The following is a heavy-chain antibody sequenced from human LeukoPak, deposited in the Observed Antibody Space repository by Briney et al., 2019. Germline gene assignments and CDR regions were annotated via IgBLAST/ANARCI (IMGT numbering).Heavy chain of an antibody. CDR2: ISGNGEST. CDR1: GFTFHDYA. J-gene: IGHJ4*02. Sequence: TGGSLRLSCVASGFTFHDYAMHWVRQAPGKGLEWVSLISGNGESTYYADSVKGRFTISRDNSKNSLYLQMNSLRTEDTALYYCAKDIAGYSYGIDYWGQGTLVTVSS. D-gene: IGHD5-18*01. CDR3: AKDIAGYSYGIDY. V-gene: IGHV3-43*02.